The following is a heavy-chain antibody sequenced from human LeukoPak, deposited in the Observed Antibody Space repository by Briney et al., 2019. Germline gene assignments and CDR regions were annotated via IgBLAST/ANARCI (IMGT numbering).Heavy chain of an antibody. Sequence: PGGSLRLSCAASGFTFSTYAMSWVRQIPGKGLEWVSAISGSDDGTYYADSVKGRFTISRDNSRNTLYLQMNTLRAEDTAVYYCAKRMMPRYSSGSDAFDIWGQGTMVTVSS. J-gene: IGHJ3*02. D-gene: IGHD6-19*01. CDR1: GFTFSTYA. V-gene: IGHV3-23*01. CDR2: ISGSDDGT. CDR3: AKRMMPRYSSGSDAFDI.